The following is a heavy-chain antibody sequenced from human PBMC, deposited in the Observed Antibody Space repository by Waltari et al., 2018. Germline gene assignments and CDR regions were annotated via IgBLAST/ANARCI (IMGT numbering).Heavy chain of an antibody. V-gene: IGHV3-53*04. CDR3: AKDQSGSYSGGWFDP. J-gene: IGHJ5*02. Sequence: EVQLVESGGGLVQPGGSLRLSCAASGFTVSSNYISWVRQAPGKGLEWVSVIYSGGSTYYADSVKGRFTISRDNAKNSLYLQMNSLRAEDMALYYCAKDQSGSYSGGWFDPWGQGTLVTVSS. CDR1: GFTVSSNY. D-gene: IGHD1-26*01. CDR2: IYSGGST.